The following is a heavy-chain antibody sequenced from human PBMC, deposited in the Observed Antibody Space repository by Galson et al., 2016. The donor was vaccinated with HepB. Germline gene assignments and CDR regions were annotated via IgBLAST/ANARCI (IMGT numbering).Heavy chain of an antibody. J-gene: IGHJ4*02. CDR2: ISYTGSI. D-gene: IGHD5-18*01. CDR1: GSSVSSFY. V-gene: IGHV4-59*02. Sequence: ETLSLTCNVSGSSVSSFYWNWIRQPPGKGLEWLASISYTGSINYNPSLKGRVTISVDTSKNQFSLRLSSVTAADTAVYYCARGQQKYFFVYWGQGTLVTVSS. CDR3: ARGQQKYFFVY.